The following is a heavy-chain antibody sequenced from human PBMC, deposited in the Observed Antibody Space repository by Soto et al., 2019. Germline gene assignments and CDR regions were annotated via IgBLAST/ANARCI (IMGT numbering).Heavy chain of an antibody. Sequence: EVQLVESGGGLVQPGRSLRLSCAASGFTFHDHAMHWVRQRPGKGLEWVSGITWNSGDIGYAGSVKGRFTITRDNAKSCLYFQMSSLGGEDMALSDWGHHAGRYSSAWGSFDSSGQGSLVSVSS. J-gene: IGHJ4*02. CDR3: GHHAGRYSSAWGSFDS. D-gene: IGHD6-6*01. V-gene: IGHV3-9*03. CDR2: ITWNSGDI. CDR1: GFTFHDHA.